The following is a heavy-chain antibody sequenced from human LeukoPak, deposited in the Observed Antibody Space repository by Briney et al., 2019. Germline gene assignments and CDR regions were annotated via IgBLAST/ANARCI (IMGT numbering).Heavy chain of an antibody. D-gene: IGHD5-24*01. CDR2: IYYSGST. Sequence: PSETLSLTCTVSGGSISTSNYYWGWIRQPPGKGLEWIGSIYYSGSTYYNPSLKSRVTISVDTSKNQFSLKLSSVTAADTAVYYCAREERWLQSDYFDYWGQGTLVTVSS. CDR3: AREERWLQSDYFDY. J-gene: IGHJ4*02. V-gene: IGHV4-39*07. CDR1: GGSISTSNYY.